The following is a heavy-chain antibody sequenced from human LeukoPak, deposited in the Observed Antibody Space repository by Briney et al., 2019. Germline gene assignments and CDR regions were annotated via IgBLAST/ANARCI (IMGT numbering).Heavy chain of an antibody. V-gene: IGHV4-34*01. J-gene: IGHJ4*02. CDR1: SESFSGYY. Sequence: PSETLSLTCAVYSESFSGYYWSWIRQPPGKGVEWIGEINHSGSTNYNPFLKSRVTISVDTSKNQFSLKLSSVTAADTAVYYCARMGWREGGGFFIWGQGTLVTVSS. CDR2: INHSGST. CDR3: ARMGWREGGGFFI. D-gene: IGHD1-26*01.